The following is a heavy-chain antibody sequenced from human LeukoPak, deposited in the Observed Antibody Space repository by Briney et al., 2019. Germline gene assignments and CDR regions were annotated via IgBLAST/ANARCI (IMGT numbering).Heavy chain of an antibody. J-gene: IGHJ4*02. D-gene: IGHD1-26*01. Sequence: SETLSLTCTVSGGSISSSSYYWGWIRQPPGKGLEWIGSIYYSGSTYYNPSLKSRVTISVDTSKNQFSLKLSSVTAADTAVYYCARERGGSYLGWGQGTLVTVSS. CDR1: GGSISSSSYY. CDR3: ARERGGSYLG. V-gene: IGHV4-39*07. CDR2: IYYSGST.